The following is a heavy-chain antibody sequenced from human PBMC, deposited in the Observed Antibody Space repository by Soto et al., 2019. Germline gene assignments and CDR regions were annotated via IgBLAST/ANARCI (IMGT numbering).Heavy chain of an antibody. CDR1: GGTFSSYA. J-gene: IGHJ5*01. CDR3: STVRGSFPNWFDP. D-gene: IGHD1-26*01. V-gene: IGHV1-69*13. Sequence: SVKVSCKASGGTFSSYAINWVLQAPGQGLEWLGGIIPIFGTANYAQKFQGSVTITADDSTSTAYLELNSLRIDDTAVYYGSTVRGSFPNWFDPWGQGTMVTVSS. CDR2: IIPIFGTA.